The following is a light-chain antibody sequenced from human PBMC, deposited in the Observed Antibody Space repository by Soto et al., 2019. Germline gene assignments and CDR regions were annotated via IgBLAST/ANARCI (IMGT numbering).Light chain of an antibody. CDR1: QSISDT. CDR2: DAS. J-gene: IGKJ4*01. V-gene: IGKV3-15*01. CDR3: HQYYKWPLT. Sequence: EIVMTQSPATLSVSPGGRATLSCRASQSISDTLAWYQQKPGQTPRLLIYDASTRATDIPARFSGSGSGTDFTLTISSLLSEDFAVYYCHQYYKWPLTFGGGTKVDIK.